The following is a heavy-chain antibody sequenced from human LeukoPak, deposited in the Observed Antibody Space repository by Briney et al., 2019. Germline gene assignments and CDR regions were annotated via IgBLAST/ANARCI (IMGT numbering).Heavy chain of an antibody. CDR2: ISFDGSNQ. CDR3: ARGPYSSSWYDF. D-gene: IGHD6-13*01. CDR1: GFTLISYA. V-gene: IGHV3-30*04. Sequence: GGSLRLSCAASGFTLISYAMHWVRQAPGKGLEWVAVISFDGSNQYYTDSVKGRFTISRDNSKNTVDLQMNSVRVEDTAVYDCARGPYSSSWYDFWGQGTLVTVSS. J-gene: IGHJ4*02.